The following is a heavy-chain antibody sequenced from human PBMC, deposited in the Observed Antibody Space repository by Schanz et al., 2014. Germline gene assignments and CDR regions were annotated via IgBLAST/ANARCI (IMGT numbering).Heavy chain of an antibody. CDR2: VSSRSDEI. CDR1: GFTFSAYY. D-gene: IGHD3-10*01. Sequence: PGGSLRLSCAASGFTFSAYYMDWVRQAPGKGLEWVAAVSSRSDEIKYADSVRGRFTISRDNSKNTLYLQMNSLRAEDTAVYYCAKGRFGELSAFDIWGQGTMVTVSS. V-gene: IGHV3-23*05. J-gene: IGHJ3*02. CDR3: AKGRFGELSAFDI.